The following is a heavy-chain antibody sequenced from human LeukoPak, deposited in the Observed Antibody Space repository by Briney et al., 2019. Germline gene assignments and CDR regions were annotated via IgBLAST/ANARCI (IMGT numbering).Heavy chain of an antibody. CDR2: IKQDGSVK. CDR3: ASEDGSSSSY. Sequence: PGGSLRLSCAASGFTFSNYFMSWVRQAPGKGLEWVANIKQDGSVKDYVDSVEGRFTISRDNAKNSLYLEMNSLRAEDTAVYYCASEDGSSSSYWGQGTLVTVSS. J-gene: IGHJ4*02. D-gene: IGHD6-6*01. CDR1: GFTFSNYF. V-gene: IGHV3-7*01.